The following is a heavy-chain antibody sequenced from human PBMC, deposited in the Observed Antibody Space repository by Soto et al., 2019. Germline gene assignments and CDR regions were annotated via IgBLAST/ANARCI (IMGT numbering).Heavy chain of an antibody. Sequence: GSLRLSCAASGFSFSISPMHWVRQAPGKGPEWVALISYDGTNKFYADSVKGRFTISRDNSKSTLYLQVDSLRPEDAAVYYCARDPKTSGGQHWAFNYFDSWGQGTLVTAPQ. D-gene: IGHD7-27*01. CDR1: GFSFSISP. J-gene: IGHJ4*02. V-gene: IGHV3-30-3*01. CDR3: ARDPKTSGGQHWAFNYFDS. CDR2: ISYDGTNK.